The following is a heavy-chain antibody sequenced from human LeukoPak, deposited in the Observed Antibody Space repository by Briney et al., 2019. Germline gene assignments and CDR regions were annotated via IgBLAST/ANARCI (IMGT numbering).Heavy chain of an antibody. Sequence: ESGGGLVQPGGSLRLSCAASGYTLSSYDVRCVRESPGEGLEWVSAISGSGGSTYYADSVKGRFTISRDNSKNTLYLQMNSLRAEDTAVYYCARDWLAGEDWGQGTLVTVSS. CDR1: GYTLSSYD. CDR2: ISGSGGST. CDR3: ARDWLAGED. V-gene: IGHV3-23*01. J-gene: IGHJ4*02. D-gene: IGHD7-27*01.